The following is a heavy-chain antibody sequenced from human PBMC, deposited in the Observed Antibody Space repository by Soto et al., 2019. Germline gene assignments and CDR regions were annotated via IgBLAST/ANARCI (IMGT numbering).Heavy chain of an antibody. Sequence: SETLSLTCTVSGGSTSSYYWSWIRQPAGKGLEWIGRIYTSGSTNYNPSLKSRVTMSVDTSKNQFSLKLSSVTAADTAVYYCARVRIAARTGAYGMDVWDQGTTVTVSS. V-gene: IGHV4-4*07. D-gene: IGHD6-6*01. CDR1: GGSTSSYY. J-gene: IGHJ6*02. CDR3: ARVRIAARTGAYGMDV. CDR2: IYTSGST.